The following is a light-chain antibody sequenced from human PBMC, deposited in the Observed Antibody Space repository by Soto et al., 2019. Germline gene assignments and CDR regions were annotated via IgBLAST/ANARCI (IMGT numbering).Light chain of an antibody. V-gene: IGLV2-23*01. Sequence: QSVLTQPASVSGSPGQSITISCTGTSSDVGRYNLVSWYQQHPGKAPKLIIHEDGKRSSGLSNRFSGSKSGNTASLTISGLQAEDEADYYCCSYAGSSTYVFGTGTKVTVL. CDR3: CSYAGSSTYV. CDR1: SSDVGRYNL. J-gene: IGLJ1*01. CDR2: EDG.